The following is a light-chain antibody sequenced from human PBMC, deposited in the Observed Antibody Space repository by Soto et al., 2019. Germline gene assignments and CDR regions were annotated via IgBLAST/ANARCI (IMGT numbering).Light chain of an antibody. CDR2: ANN. V-gene: IGLV1-40*01. Sequence: QSVLTQPPSVSGAPGQRVTIACTGSRPNIGAGSDVHWYQQLPGTAPKLVIYANNNRPSGVPDRFSGSKSGTSAALAITGLQAEDEADYYCQSYDSSPCGYGFGTGTKLTVL. CDR1: RPNIGAGSD. J-gene: IGLJ1*01. CDR3: QSYDSSPCGYG.